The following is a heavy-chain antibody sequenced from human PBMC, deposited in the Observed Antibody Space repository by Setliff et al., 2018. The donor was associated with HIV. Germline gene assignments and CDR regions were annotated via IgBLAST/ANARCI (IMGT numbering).Heavy chain of an antibody. Sequence: PSETLSLTCTVSAGAITNYYWNWIRQAAGEGLEWIGRVHFSGTTTIYNPSLKSRVTMSVDRSKKQFSLRLTSVTAADTALYYCARSGYYWDDAFDIWGQGAMVTV. CDR2: VHFSGTT. V-gene: IGHV4-4*07. D-gene: IGHD3-22*01. J-gene: IGHJ3*02. CDR1: AGAITNYY. CDR3: ARSGYYWDDAFDI.